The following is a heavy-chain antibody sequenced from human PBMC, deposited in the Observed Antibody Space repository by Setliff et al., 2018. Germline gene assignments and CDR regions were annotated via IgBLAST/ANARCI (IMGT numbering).Heavy chain of an antibody. CDR3: ARGKIRITMIVVPTGGAFDI. V-gene: IGHV1-8*02. CDR1: GYTFTSYD. Sequence: ASVKVSCKASGYTFTSYDINWMRQASGQGLEWMGWMNPNSGNTGSTQKFQGRVTMTRNTSTSTAYMELSRLTSEDTAVYFCARGKIRITMIVVPTGGAFDIWGQGTMVTVSS. D-gene: IGHD3-22*01. J-gene: IGHJ3*02. CDR2: MNPNSGNT.